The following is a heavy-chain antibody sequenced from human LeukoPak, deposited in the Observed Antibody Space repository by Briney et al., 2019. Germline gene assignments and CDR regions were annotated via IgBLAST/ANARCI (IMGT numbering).Heavy chain of an antibody. Sequence: HSGRSLRLSCTASGFTFGDYAMSWVRQAPGKGLEWVGFIRSKAYGGTTEYAASVKGRFTISRDDSKSIAYLQMYSLKTEDTAVYYCTRGPYRVVWGQGTMVAVSS. CDR1: GFTFGDYA. CDR2: IRSKAYGGTT. CDR3: TRGPYRVV. J-gene: IGHJ3*01. V-gene: IGHV3-49*04. D-gene: IGHD2-15*01.